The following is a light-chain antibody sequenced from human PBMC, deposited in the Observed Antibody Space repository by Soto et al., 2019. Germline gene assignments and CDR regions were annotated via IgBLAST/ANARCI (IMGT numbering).Light chain of an antibody. CDR3: SSYTITHIPVI. CDR2: EVN. J-gene: IGLJ2*01. CDR1: SNDVGGYNY. V-gene: IGLV2-8*01. Sequence: QSVLTQPPSASGSPGQSVTISCTGSSNDVGGYNYVSWYQQHPGKAPKLMIYEVNKRPSGVPDRFSGSKSGNTASLTVSGLQADDEADYYCSSYTITHIPVIFGGGTKVTVL.